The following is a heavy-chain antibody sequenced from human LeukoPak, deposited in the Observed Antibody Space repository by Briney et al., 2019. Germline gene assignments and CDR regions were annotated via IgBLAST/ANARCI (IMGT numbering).Heavy chain of an antibody. CDR1: GFTFSSYD. J-gene: IGHJ4*02. V-gene: IGHV3-13*01. CDR2: IGTAGDT. CDR3: ARGTRLGVVDY. D-gene: IGHD3-16*01. Sequence: GGSLRLSCAASGFTFSSYDMHWVRQATGKGLEWVSAIGTAGDTYYPASVKGRFTISRENAKNSLCLQMNSLRAGDTAVYYCARGTRLGVVDYWGQGTLVTVSS.